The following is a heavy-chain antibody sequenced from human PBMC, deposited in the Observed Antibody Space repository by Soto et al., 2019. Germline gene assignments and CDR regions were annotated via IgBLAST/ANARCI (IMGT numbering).Heavy chain of an antibody. CDR3: ARDQAPSSIAARPEVDAFDI. D-gene: IGHD6-6*01. J-gene: IGHJ3*02. CDR1: GFTFSSYE. V-gene: IGHV3-48*03. Sequence: GGSLRLSCAASGFTFSSYEMNWVRQAPGKGLEWVSYISSSGSTIYYAGSVKGRFTISRDNAKNSPYLQMNSLRAEDTAVYYCARDQAPSSIAARPEVDAFDIWGQGTMVTVSS. CDR2: ISSSGSTI.